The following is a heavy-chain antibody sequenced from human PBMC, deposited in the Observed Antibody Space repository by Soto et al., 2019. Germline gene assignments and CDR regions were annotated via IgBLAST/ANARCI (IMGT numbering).Heavy chain of an antibody. CDR3: AKIRSAGEPDY. Sequence: VGSLRLSCAASGFTFITYWMSWVRQAPGKGLEWVANIKQDGSEKHYVDSVKGRFTISRDNAKNSLLLQMNSLRAEDTAVYYCAKIRSAGEPDYWGQGTLVTVSS. CDR2: IKQDGSEK. J-gene: IGHJ4*02. CDR1: GFTFITYW. V-gene: IGHV3-7*01.